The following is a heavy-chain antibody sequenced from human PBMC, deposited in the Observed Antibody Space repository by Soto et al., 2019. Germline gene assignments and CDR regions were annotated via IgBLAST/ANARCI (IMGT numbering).Heavy chain of an antibody. CDR3: ARHGDYSNPQTTVYYYGMDV. J-gene: IGHJ6*02. Sequence: PSETLSLTCAVSGVSISSGGYSWSWIRQPPGKGLEWIGCMYYSGSTYYNPSLKSRVTISVDTSKNQFSLKLSSVTAADTAVYYCARHGDYSNPQTTVYYYGMDVWGQGTTVTVSS. D-gene: IGHD4-4*01. V-gene: IGHV4-30-2*03. CDR2: MYYSGST. CDR1: GVSISSGGYS.